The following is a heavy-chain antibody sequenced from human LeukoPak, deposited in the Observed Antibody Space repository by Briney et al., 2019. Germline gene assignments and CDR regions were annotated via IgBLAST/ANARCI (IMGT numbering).Heavy chain of an antibody. CDR3: ARDPFHYDYVWGSYKAFDI. D-gene: IGHD3-16*01. J-gene: IGHJ3*02. CDR2: IKQDGSEK. CDR1: GFTFSSYW. Sequence: GGSLRLSCAASGFTFSSYWMSWVRQAPGKGLEWVANIKQDGSEKYYVDSVKGRFTISRDNAKNSLYLQMNSLRAEDTAVYYCARDPFHYDYVWGSYKAFDIWGQRTMVTVSS. V-gene: IGHV3-7*01.